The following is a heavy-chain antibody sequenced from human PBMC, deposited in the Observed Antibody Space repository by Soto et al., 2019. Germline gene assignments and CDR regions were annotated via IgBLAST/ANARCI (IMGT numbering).Heavy chain of an antibody. V-gene: IGHV5-51*01. J-gene: IGHJ6*02. D-gene: IGHD1-1*01. CDR1: GYTFTDYW. CDR2: IYPGDSDT. CDR3: ARDGSSYRDYWYNYWGMDV. Sequence: GESLQISCKGSGYTFTDYWIGWVRQLPGKGLEWMGIIYPGDSDTRYSPSFQGHVTITVDKSTSTAYLHVNSLRADDTAIYYCARDGSSYRDYWYNYWGMDVWGQGTTVTVSS.